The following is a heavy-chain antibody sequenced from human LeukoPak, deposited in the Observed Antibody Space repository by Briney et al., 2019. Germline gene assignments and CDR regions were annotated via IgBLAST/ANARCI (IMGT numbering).Heavy chain of an antibody. CDR3: TRVQAGRSGLMDV. D-gene: IGHD2-8*02. V-gene: IGHV3-74*01. Sequence: QPGGSLRRSCAASGFTLSNYWMHWVRQAPGEGLVWVSRVAPDGTPTNYADSVTGRFTTSRDNAKNTLYQQMNSLRAEHTARYYCTRVQAGRSGLMDVWGRGTMVTVSS. J-gene: IGHJ6*02. CDR2: VAPDGTPT. CDR1: GFTLSNYW.